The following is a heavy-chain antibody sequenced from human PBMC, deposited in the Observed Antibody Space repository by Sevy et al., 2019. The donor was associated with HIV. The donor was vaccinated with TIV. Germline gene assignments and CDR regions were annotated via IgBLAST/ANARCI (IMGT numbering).Heavy chain of an antibody. CDR2: IKSKTDGGTT. D-gene: IGHD1-7*01. CDR1: GFTFSNAW. J-gene: IGHJ4*02. V-gene: IGHV3-15*07. CDR3: TTDSNWNYFKGDY. Sequence: GGSLRLSCAASGFTFSNAWMNWVRQAPGKGLEWVGRIKSKTDGGTTDYAAPVKGRFTISIDDSNNTLYLQMNSLKTEDTAVYYCTTDSNWNYFKGDYWGQGTLVTVSS.